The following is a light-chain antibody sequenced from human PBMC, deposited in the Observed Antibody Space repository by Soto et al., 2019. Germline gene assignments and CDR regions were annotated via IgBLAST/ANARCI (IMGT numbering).Light chain of an antibody. CDR3: HQTYSIPHT. CDR2: GAS. J-gene: IGKJ2*01. CDR1: QTIISY. V-gene: IGKV1-39*01. Sequence: DIQMTQSPSSLSASVGDSVIITCRASQTIISYLNWYQQKPGKAPKLLIYGASSLQSGVPSRFSGSGSGTDFTLTISSLQSEDFATYHCHQTYSIPHTFGQGTKLEIK.